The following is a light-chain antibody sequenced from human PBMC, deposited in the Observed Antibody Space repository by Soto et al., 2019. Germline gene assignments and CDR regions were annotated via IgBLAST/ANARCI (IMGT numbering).Light chain of an antibody. CDR2: AAS. V-gene: IGKV3-15*01. J-gene: IGKJ1*01. CDR3: HQYHNWPRT. Sequence: EIVMTQSPATLSVSPGERATLSCRASQSVSSDLAWYQQKPGQTPSLLIYAASTRATGIPARFSGSGSGTEFPLTINSLQSEDFAVYYCHQYHNWPRTFGQGTKVEI. CDR1: QSVSSD.